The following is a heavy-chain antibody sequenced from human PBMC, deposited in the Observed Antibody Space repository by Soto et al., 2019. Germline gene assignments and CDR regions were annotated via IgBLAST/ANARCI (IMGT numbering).Heavy chain of an antibody. V-gene: IGHV1-18*03. CDR2: IRTYNGDT. CDR1: GYTFFNYD. D-gene: IGHD3-22*01. J-gene: IGHJ5*02. Sequence: QVHLVQSGPEVKNPGASVKVSCKASGYTFFNYDISWVRQAPGQGLEWMGWIRTYNGDTKYAQKFQGRVTMTTDTSTSTAYMELRSLRSDDMAVYYCARHRGPMAVENWFDPWGQGTLVTVSS. CDR3: ARHRGPMAVENWFDP.